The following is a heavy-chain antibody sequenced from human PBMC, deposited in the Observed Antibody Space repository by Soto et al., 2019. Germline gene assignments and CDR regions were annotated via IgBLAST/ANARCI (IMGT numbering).Heavy chain of an antibody. CDR3: ARGSFRGGYCSSTSCYEVGWFDP. V-gene: IGHV4-34*01. CDR2: INHSGST. J-gene: IGHJ5*02. CDR1: GGSFSGYY. Sequence: SETLSLTCAVYGGSFSGYYWSWIRQPPGKGLEWIGEINHSGSTNYNPSLKSRVTISVDTSKNQFSLKLSSVTAADTAVYYCARGSFRGGYCSSTSCYEVGWFDPWGQGTLVTVSS. D-gene: IGHD2-2*03.